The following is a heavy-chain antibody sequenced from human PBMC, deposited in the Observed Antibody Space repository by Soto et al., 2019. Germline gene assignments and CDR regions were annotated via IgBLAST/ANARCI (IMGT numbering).Heavy chain of an antibody. CDR2: ISSRSSYI. CDR3: ARGRGAAGTDSVQYYGMDV. V-gene: IGHV3-21*01. D-gene: IGHD6-13*01. Sequence: EVQLVESGGGLVKPGGSLRLSGAASGFTFSSYSMNWVRQAPGKGLEWVSSISSRSSYIYYADSVKGRFTISRDNAKNALYLHMTGLRAADTAVYYCARGRGAAGTDSVQYYGMDVWGQGTTVTVSS. J-gene: IGHJ6*02. CDR1: GFTFSSYS.